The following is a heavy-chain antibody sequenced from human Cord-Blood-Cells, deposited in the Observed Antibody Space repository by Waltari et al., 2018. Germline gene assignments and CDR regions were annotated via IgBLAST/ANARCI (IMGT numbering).Heavy chain of an antibody. D-gene: IGHD5-12*01. CDR3: ARLGSSLTYSGYDDY. Sequence: EVQLVESGGGLVQPGGSLRLSCAASGFTFSSYEMNWVRQAPGKGLEWVSYISSSGSTIYYADFGKGRFTISRDKAKNSLYLQMNSLRAEDTAVYYCARLGSSLTYSGYDDYWGQGTLVTVSS. CDR1: GFTFSSYE. V-gene: IGHV3-48*03. J-gene: IGHJ4*02. CDR2: ISSSGSTI.